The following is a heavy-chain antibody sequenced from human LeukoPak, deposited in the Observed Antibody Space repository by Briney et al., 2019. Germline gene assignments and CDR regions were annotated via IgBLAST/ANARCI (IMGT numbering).Heavy chain of an antibody. CDR2: ISSSGSTI. CDR1: GGSISSGHNF. J-gene: IGHJ4*02. CDR3: ARGGSGRSNDY. V-gene: IGHV3-11*01. Sequence: LSLTCTVSGGSISSGHNFWSWVRQAPGKGLEWVSYISSSGSTIYYVDSVKGRFTISRDNAKNSLYLQMNSLRAEDTAVYYCARGGSGRSNDYWGQGTLVTVSS. D-gene: IGHD3-10*01.